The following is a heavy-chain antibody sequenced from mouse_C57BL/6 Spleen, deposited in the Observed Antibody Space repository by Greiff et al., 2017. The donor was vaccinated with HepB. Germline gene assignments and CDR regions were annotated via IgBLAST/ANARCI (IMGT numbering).Heavy chain of an antibody. CDR1: GYTFTSYW. V-gene: IGHV1-69*01. D-gene: IGHD1-1*01. CDR3: ALHKFITTDYAMDY. CDR2: IDPSDSYT. J-gene: IGHJ4*01. Sequence: QVQLQQPGAELVMPGASVKLSCKASGYTFTSYWMHWVKQRPGQGLEWIGEIDPSDSYTNYNQKFKGKSTLTVDKSSSTAYMQLSSLTSEDSAVYYCALHKFITTDYAMDYWGQGTSVTVSS.